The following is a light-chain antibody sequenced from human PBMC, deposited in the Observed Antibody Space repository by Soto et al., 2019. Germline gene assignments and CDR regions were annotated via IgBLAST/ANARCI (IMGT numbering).Light chain of an antibody. Sequence: QSVLTQPASVSGSPGQSITISCTGTSSDVGNYNLVSWYQHHPGKAPKLMIYEVSKRPSGVSNRFSGSKSGDTASLTISGLQAEDEADYYCCSYAGSNYVFGTGTKV. CDR3: CSYAGSNYV. V-gene: IGLV2-23*02. J-gene: IGLJ1*01. CDR2: EVS. CDR1: SSDVGNYNL.